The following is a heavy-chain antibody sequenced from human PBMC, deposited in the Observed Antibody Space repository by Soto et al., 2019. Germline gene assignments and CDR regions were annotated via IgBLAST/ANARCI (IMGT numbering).Heavy chain of an antibody. D-gene: IGHD3-16*01. CDR2: VYYTGNT. Sequence: PSETLSLTCTVSGASMSNYYGSWIRQPPGKGLEHIGYVYYTGNTNYNPSLKSRVTISVDTSNNQFSLKLTSVTTADTAIYYYARSGHSFGGVVWGRGVLVTVSS. V-gene: IGHV4-59*01. J-gene: IGHJ4*02. CDR3: ARSGHSFGGVV. CDR1: GASMSNYY.